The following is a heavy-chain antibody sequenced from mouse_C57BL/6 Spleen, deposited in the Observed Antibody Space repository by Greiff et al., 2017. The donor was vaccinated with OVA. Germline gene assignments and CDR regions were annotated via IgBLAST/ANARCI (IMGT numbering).Heavy chain of an antibody. V-gene: IGHV1-82*01. CDR2: IYPGDGDT. CDR3: ANSNYVLYFDY. D-gene: IGHD2-5*01. CDR1: GYAFSSSW. J-gene: IGHJ2*01. Sequence: VQLVESGPELVKPGASVKISCKASGYAFSSSWMNWVKQRPGKGLEWIGRIYPGDGDTNYNGKFKGKATLTADKSSSTAYMQLSSLTSEDSAVYFCANSNYVLYFDYWGQGTTLTVSS.